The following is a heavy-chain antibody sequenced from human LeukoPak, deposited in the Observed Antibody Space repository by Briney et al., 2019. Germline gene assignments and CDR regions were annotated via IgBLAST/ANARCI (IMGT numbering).Heavy chain of an antibody. D-gene: IGHD5-12*01. CDR3: ARNENSGWGYFDY. J-gene: IGHJ4*02. CDR2: ISGTGST. CDR1: GFTLSLAW. Sequence: GSLRLSCATSGFTLSLAWMHWVRQAPGKGLEWVSVISGTGSTYYADSVKGRFTISRDNSKDTLYLQMNSLRAEDTAVYYCARNENSGWGYFDYWGQGTLVTVSS. V-gene: IGHV3-53*01.